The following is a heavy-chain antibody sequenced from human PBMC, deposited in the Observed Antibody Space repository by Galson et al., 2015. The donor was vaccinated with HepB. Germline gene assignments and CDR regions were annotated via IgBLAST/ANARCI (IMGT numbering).Heavy chain of an antibody. CDR2: INPDGSEK. Sequence: SLRLSCAASEFTFSSYWMNWVRQAPGKGLEWVANINPDGSEKYYVASLKGRFTLSRDNAKNSLYLQMDSLRAEDTAVYYCARRISLVRGIITKPDYYYGMDVGGQGTTVTVAS. CDR3: ARRISLVRGIITKPDYYYGMDV. V-gene: IGHV3-7*03. J-gene: IGHJ6*02. CDR1: EFTFSSYW. D-gene: IGHD3-10*01.